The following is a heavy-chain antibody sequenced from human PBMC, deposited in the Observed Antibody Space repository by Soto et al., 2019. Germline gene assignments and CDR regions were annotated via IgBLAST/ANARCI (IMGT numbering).Heavy chain of an antibody. V-gene: IGHV1-3*01. Sequence: GASVKVSCKASGYTFTRYTMNWVRQAPGQRLEWMGWINPDNGNTKSSQKFQDRVIITRDTSASTAYMDLSSLRSEDTAVYYCASNYYGSGSSGYWGQGTLVTVSS. CDR1: GYTFTRYT. CDR3: ASNYYGSGSSGY. J-gene: IGHJ4*02. CDR2: INPDNGNT. D-gene: IGHD3-10*01.